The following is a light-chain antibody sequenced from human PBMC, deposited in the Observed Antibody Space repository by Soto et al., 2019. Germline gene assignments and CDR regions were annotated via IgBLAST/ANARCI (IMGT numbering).Light chain of an antibody. Sequence: DIQMTQSPSSQSASVGDRVTVTCRASQGISSYLAWYQQKPGKVPKLLIYAASTLQPGVPSRFSGSGSGTDFTLTISSLQPEDVATYYCQKYDSAASITFGGGTKVEIK. V-gene: IGKV1-27*01. CDR2: AAS. CDR3: QKYDSAASIT. CDR1: QGISSY. J-gene: IGKJ4*01.